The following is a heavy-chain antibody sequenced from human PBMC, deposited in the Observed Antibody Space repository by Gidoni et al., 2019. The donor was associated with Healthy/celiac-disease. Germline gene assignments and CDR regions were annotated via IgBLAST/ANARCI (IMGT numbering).Heavy chain of an antibody. CDR2: IYYSGST. D-gene: IGHD3-3*01. V-gene: IGHV4-39*01. Sequence: QLQLQESGPGLVKPSETLSLTCPVSGGSISSSSYYWGWIRQPPGKGLEWIGSIYYSGSTYYNPSLKSRVTISVDTSKNQFSLKLSSVTAADTAVYYCARLPFGVVILIDYWGQGTLVTVSS. CDR3: ARLPFGVVILIDY. J-gene: IGHJ4*02. CDR1: GGSISSSSYY.